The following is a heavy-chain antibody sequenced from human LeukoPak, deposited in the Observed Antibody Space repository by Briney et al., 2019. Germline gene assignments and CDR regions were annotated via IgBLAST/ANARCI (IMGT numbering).Heavy chain of an antibody. V-gene: IGHV4-61*02. Sequence: TLPLTCTVSGGSISSGSYYWSWIRQPAGKGLEWIGRIYTSGSTNYNPSLKSRVTISVDTSKNQFSLKLSSVTAADTAVYYCARGKNYDSSGYYPIRYYYYYMDVWGKGTTVTISS. J-gene: IGHJ6*03. D-gene: IGHD3-22*01. CDR3: ARGKNYDSSGYYPIRYYYYYMDV. CDR2: IYTSGST. CDR1: GGSISSGSYY.